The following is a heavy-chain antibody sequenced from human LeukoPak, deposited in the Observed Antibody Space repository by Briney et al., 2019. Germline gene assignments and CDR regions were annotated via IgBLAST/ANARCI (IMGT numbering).Heavy chain of an antibody. D-gene: IGHD5-18*01. V-gene: IGHV4-4*07. Sequence: PSETLSLTCIVSGDFISSNYWSWIRQPPGKGLEWIGRIYASGSTNYNPSLKSRVTMSIDTSKNQFSLKLSSVTAADTAVYYCARDLGYSYGYFDFWGQGTLVTASS. CDR2: IYASGST. CDR1: GDFISSNY. J-gene: IGHJ4*02. CDR3: ARDLGYSYGYFDF.